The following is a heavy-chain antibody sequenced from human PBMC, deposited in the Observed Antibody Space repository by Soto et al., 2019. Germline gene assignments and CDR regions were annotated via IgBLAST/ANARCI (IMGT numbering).Heavy chain of an antibody. J-gene: IGHJ4*02. CDR3: ARRDSGGLFRFFDS. V-gene: IGHV1-69*06. D-gene: IGHD2-15*01. Sequence: SVKVSFKASGGSLSTNPISWVRQAPGQGLEWMGGTGSGTGPGNHAQKFQGRLTVTADKSTGTVYMELTNLSSEDTDVYYCARRDSGGLFRFFDSWGQGTPVTVYS. CDR2: TGSGTGPG. CDR1: GGSLSTNP.